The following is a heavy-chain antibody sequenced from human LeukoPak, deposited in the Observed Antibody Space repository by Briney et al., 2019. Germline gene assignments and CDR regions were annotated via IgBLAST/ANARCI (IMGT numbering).Heavy chain of an antibody. Sequence: GRSLRLSCAASGFSFSNYGMHWVRQAPGKGLEWVAVIWYDGSDKYYADSVKGRFIISRDNSKNTLYLQMNSLRAEDTAVYYCAREWYSSGLTQFDPWGQGTLVTVSS. D-gene: IGHD6-19*01. CDR3: AREWYSSGLTQFDP. CDR2: IWYDGSDK. V-gene: IGHV3-33*01. J-gene: IGHJ5*02. CDR1: GFSFSNYG.